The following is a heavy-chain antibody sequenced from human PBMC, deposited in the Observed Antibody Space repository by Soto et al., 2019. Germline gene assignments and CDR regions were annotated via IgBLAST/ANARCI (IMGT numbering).Heavy chain of an antibody. D-gene: IGHD2-21*02. J-gene: IGHJ4*02. CDR2: ISSSGDNI. V-gene: IGHV3-48*02. CDR3: ARLPKGSLVTA. CDR1: GCSFRDDS. Sequence: VQLVESGGGLVYPGGSLTLSCVGFGCSFRDDSMNWVRRAPGKGLQWVSYISSSGDNIHYADSVKGRFTVSRDNAKNTLFLRMNSLRDDDTAMYYCARLPKGSLVTAWGQGTLVTISS.